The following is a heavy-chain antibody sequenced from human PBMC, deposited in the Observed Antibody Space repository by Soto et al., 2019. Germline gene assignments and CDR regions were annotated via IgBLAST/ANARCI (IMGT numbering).Heavy chain of an antibody. J-gene: IGHJ5*02. CDR1: CGAVISGTYY. Sequence: SETVSLTCTLSCGAVISGTYYWSWIRQPPGKGLEWIGHIYSTGSTNYNPSLKSRVTMSLDTSRNQFSLKLSSVTAADTAVYYCTRGPPRVQWFDPWGLGTLVTVSS. V-gene: IGHV4-61*01. CDR2: IYSTGST. CDR3: TRGPPRVQWFDP.